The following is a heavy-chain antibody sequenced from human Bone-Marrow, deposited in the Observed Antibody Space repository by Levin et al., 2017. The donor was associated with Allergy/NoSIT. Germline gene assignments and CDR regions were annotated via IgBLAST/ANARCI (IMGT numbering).Heavy chain of an antibody. CDR3: TKHSGGQYGSSDL. CDR1: GFTFSSDA. D-gene: IGHD3-10*01. CDR2: TTSSGDRT. J-gene: IGHJ5*02. V-gene: IGHV3-23*01. Sequence: HPGGSLRLSCAASGFTFSSDAMSWFRQAPEKGLEWVCTTTSSGDRTWYADSVKGRFTTSRDNSKNTLYLQMDSLRAEDSAIYYCTKHSGGQYGSSDLWGQGTLVTVPS.